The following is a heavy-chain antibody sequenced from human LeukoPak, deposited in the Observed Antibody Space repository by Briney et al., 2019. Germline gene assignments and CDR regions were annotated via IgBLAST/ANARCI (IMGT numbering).Heavy chain of an antibody. Sequence: PGGSLRLSCAASGFTFSGYGMHWVRQCPGKGLEWVAVISYDGSNDDYADSVKGRFTISRDNSKSTLYLQMNSLRAEDTAIYYCARSIPRYDGSAYYPDYWGQGTLVTVSS. V-gene: IGHV3-33*01. CDR1: GFTFSGYG. D-gene: IGHD3-22*01. J-gene: IGHJ4*02. CDR2: ISYDGSND. CDR3: ARSIPRYDGSAYYPDY.